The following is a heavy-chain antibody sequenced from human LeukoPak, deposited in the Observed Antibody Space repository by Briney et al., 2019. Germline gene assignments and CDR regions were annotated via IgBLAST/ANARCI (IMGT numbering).Heavy chain of an antibody. Sequence: GGSLRLSCAASGFTFDDYAMHWVRQAPGKGLEWVSGISWNSGSIGYADSVKGRFTISRDNAKNSLYLQMNSLRAEDMDLYYCAKASYEGAFDIWGQGTMVTVSS. CDR2: ISWNSGSI. CDR3: AKASYEGAFDI. J-gene: IGHJ3*02. CDR1: GFTFDDYA. V-gene: IGHV3-9*03. D-gene: IGHD5-12*01.